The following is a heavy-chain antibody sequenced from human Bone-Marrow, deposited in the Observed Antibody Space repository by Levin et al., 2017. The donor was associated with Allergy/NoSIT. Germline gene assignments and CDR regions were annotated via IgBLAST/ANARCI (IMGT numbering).Heavy chain of an antibody. D-gene: IGHD2-2*02. CDR3: AKSVVPAAILRIAARPWYYYVMDV. CDR1: GFTFSSYG. V-gene: IGHV3-30*18. J-gene: IGHJ6*02. Sequence: GGSLRLSCAASGFTFSSYGMHWVRQAPGKGLEWVAVISYDGSNKYYADSVKGRFTISRDNSKNTLYLQMNSLRAEDTAVYYCAKSVVPAAILRIAARPWYYYVMDVWGQGTTVTVS. CDR2: ISYDGSNK.